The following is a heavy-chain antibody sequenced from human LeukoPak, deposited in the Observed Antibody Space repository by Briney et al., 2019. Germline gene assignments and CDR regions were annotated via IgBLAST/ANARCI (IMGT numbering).Heavy chain of an antibody. CDR2: INHSGST. CDR1: GGSFSGYY. D-gene: IGHD5-18*01. CDR3: ARSLNGGYSYGYVDY. J-gene: IGHJ4*02. V-gene: IGHV4-34*01. Sequence: SETLSLTCAVYGGSFSGYYWSWIRQPPGKGLEWIGEINHSGSTNYNPSLKSRVTISVDTTKNQFSLKLSSVTAADTAVYYCARSLNGGYSYGYVDYGGQGRLVTVSS.